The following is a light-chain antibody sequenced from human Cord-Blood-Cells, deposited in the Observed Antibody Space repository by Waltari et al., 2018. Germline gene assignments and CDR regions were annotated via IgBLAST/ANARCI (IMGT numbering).Light chain of an antibody. V-gene: IGKV1-5*01. CDR3: QQYNSYWT. CDR1: QSISSW. J-gene: IGKJ1*01. Sequence: GDRVTSTCRASQSISSWLAWYPQKPGKAPKLLIYDASSLESGVPSRFSGSGSGTEFTLTISSLQPDDVATYYCQQYNSYWTFGQGTKVEIK. CDR2: DAS.